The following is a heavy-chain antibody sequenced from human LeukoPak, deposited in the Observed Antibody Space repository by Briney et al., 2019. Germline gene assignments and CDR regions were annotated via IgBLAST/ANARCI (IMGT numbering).Heavy chain of an antibody. D-gene: IGHD6-6*01. CDR3: ASTIEYSNSLRDY. CDR1: GGSISSYY. CDR2: IYTSGST. J-gene: IGHJ4*02. Sequence: PSETLSLTCTVSGGSISSYYWSWIRQPAGKGLDWIGRIYTSGSTNYNPSLKSRVTMSLDTSKSQFSLKLSSVTAADTAVYYCASTIEYSNSLRDYWGQGTLVTVSS. V-gene: IGHV4-4*07.